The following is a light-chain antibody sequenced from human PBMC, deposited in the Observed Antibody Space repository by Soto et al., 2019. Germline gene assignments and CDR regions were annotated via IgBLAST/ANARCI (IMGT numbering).Light chain of an antibody. V-gene: IGLV2-23*02. J-gene: IGLJ2*01. CDR3: CSYAGSSTCGVV. CDR1: SSDVGSYNL. Sequence: QSALTQPASVSGSPGQSITISCTGTSSDVGSYNLVSWYQQHPGKAPKLMIYEVSKRPSGVSNRFSGSKSGNTASLTISGLQAEDEADYYCCSYAGSSTCGVVFGGGTKVTVL. CDR2: EVS.